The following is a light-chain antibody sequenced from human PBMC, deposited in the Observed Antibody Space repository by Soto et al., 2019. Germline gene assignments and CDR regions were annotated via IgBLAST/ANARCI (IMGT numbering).Light chain of an antibody. CDR1: QSVSSSY. CDR3: QQYGST. V-gene: IGKV3-20*01. J-gene: IGKJ1*01. Sequence: EIVLTQSPATLSLSPGNRATLSCRASQSVSSSYLAWYQQKPGQAPRLLIYGASSRATGIPDRFSGSGSRTDFTLTISILEPEDFAVYYCQQYGSTFGQGTKVDIK. CDR2: GAS.